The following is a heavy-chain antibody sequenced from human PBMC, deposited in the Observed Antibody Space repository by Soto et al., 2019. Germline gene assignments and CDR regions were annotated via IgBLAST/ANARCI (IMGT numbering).Heavy chain of an antibody. CDR3: ARDRLVVPRDDFAY. Sequence: QVQLVQSGAEVKKPGASVKVSCKASGYTFTSYAMHWVRQAPGQRLEWMGWINAGNGNTKYSQKFQGRVTITSDTSASTAYMELGSVRSEDTVVYYCARDRLVVPRDDFAYWGQGTPVTVSS. CDR2: INAGNGNT. J-gene: IGHJ4*02. V-gene: IGHV1-3*01. CDR1: GYTFTSYA. D-gene: IGHD3-22*01.